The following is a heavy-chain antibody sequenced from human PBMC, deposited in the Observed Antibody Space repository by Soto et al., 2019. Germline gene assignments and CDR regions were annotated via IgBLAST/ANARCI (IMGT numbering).Heavy chain of an antibody. D-gene: IGHD3-3*02. Sequence: ESGGGLVQPGGSLRLSCAASGFTFSTSSMSWVRQAPGKGLEWVAYTRFSGGSIYYADSVRGRFAISRDNAKNSLYWEMNSLRAGDTAVYYCVRESIRATAGTYWGQGTLVTVSS. CDR1: GFTFSTSS. V-gene: IGHV3-48*01. CDR3: VRESIRATAGTY. J-gene: IGHJ4*02. CDR2: TRFSGGSI.